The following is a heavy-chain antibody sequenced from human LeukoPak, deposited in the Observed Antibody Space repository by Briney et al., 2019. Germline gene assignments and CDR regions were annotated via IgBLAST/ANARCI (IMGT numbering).Heavy chain of an antibody. J-gene: IGHJ5*02. CDR1: GGSFSGYY. CDR2: INHSGST. D-gene: IGHD3-3*01. CDR3: ARGRLRAYYDFWSGRTSWFDP. Sequence: SETLSLTCAVYGGSFSGYYWSWIRQPPGKGLEWIGEINHSGSTNYNPPLKSRVTISVDTSKNQFSLKLSSVTAADTAVYYCARGRLRAYYDFWSGRTSWFDPWGQGTLVTVSS. V-gene: IGHV4-34*01.